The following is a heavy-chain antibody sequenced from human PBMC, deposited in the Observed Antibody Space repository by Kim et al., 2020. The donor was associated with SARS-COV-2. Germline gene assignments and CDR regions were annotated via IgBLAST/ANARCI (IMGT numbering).Heavy chain of an antibody. CDR1: GFSFSTSW. CDR2: IKEDGSEK. D-gene: IGHD3-10*01. Sequence: GGSLRLSCAASGFSFSTSWMTWVRQAPGKGLQWVANIKEDGSEKFYLDSVRGRFTISRDNADNSLFLQMDSLRAEDTAVYYCAKPSGFFDVWGQGTLVTVSS. V-gene: IGHV3-7*01. J-gene: IGHJ4*02. CDR3: AKPSGFFDV.